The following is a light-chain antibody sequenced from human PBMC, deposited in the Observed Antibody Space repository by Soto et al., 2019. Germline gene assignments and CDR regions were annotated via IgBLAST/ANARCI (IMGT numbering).Light chain of an antibody. J-gene: IGLJ2*01. CDR1: SSDVGGYKY. CDR3: SSYTSSSTVV. V-gene: IGLV2-14*01. CDR2: EVS. Sequence: QSVLTQPASVSGSPGQSITISCTGTSSDVGGYKYVSWYQQYPGKAPKLMIYEVSNRPSGVSNRFSASKSGNTASLTISGLQAEDEADYYCSSYTSSSTVVFGGGTKLTVL.